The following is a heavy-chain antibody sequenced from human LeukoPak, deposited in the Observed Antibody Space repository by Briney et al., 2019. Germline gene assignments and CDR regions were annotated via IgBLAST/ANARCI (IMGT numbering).Heavy chain of an antibody. CDR3: AKGRVTTTTFDY. V-gene: IGHV3-23*01. CDR1: GFTFRSYA. Sequence: GGSLRLSCAASGFTFRSYAMSWVRQAPGKGLEWVSLISDSGGSTYYADSVKGRFTISRDNSKNTLYLEMNSLRTEDTAVYYCAKGRVTTTTFDYWGQGTLVTVSS. D-gene: IGHD4-11*01. CDR2: ISDSGGST. J-gene: IGHJ4*02.